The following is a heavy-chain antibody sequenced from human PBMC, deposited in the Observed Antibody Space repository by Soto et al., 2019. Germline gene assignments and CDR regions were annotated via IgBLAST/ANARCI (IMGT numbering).Heavy chain of an antibody. J-gene: IGHJ4*02. Sequence: EVQVLESGGDLVQPGGSLRLSCAASGFTFSTYAMNWVRQAPGKGLEWVSSISDNGARTYYAESVKGRLSISRDNSKNTLYLQMNSLRAEDTAVYYCAKSRGRYSGRDYGSYFDQWGQGTLVIVSS. CDR2: ISDNGART. CDR3: AKSRGRYSGRDYGSYFDQ. CDR1: GFTFSTYA. V-gene: IGHV3-23*01. D-gene: IGHD5-12*01.